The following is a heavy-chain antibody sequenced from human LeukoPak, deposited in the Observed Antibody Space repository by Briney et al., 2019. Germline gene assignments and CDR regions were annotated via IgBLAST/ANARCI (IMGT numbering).Heavy chain of an antibody. CDR1: GFTFSSYG. CDR3: ARESAPPY. CDR2: ISGTGSYT. Sequence: PGGSLRLSCGASGFTFSSYGVYWVRQAPGKGLEWVSSISGTGSYTHYADSVKGRFVISRDNAKSSLYLQMNSLRDEDTGVYYCARESAPPYWGQGTRVSVSS. V-gene: IGHV3-21*01. J-gene: IGHJ4*02.